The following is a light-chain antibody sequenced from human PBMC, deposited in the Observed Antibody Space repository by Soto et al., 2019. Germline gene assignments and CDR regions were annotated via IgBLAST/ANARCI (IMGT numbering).Light chain of an antibody. Sequence: DIQLTQSPSFLSASAPAPPTPPCPPRQAASSYLARYQQKPGKAPNLLIYAASTLRSGVPSRFSGSGSETEFTLSISSLQPEDFATYCCQQLNSDVFALGPGTRVDIK. V-gene: IGKV1-9*01. CDR3: QQLNSDVFA. CDR2: AAS. J-gene: IGKJ3*01. CDR1: QAASSY.